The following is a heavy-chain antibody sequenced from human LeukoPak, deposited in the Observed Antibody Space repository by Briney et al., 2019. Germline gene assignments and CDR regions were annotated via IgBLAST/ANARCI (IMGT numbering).Heavy chain of an antibody. Sequence: GGSLRLSCAASGFTFSSYAMSWVRQTPGKGLEWVSAISGSGGSTYYADSVKGRFTISRDNSKNTLYLQMNSLRAEDTAVYYCAKEYYDFWSGYPHDYWGQGTLVTVSS. CDR2: ISGSGGST. CDR3: AKEYYDFWSGYPHDY. V-gene: IGHV3-23*01. D-gene: IGHD3-3*01. CDR1: GFTFSSYA. J-gene: IGHJ4*02.